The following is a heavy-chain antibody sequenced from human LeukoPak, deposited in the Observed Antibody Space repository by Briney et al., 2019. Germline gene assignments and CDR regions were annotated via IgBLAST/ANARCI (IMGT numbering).Heavy chain of an antibody. V-gene: IGHV1-2*02. Sequence: GASVKVSCKASEYTFTGYYIHWVRRAPGQGLEWMGWIDPNTGDSNYVQKFQGRVTMTRNTSISTAYMELSRLRSDDTAVYYCARILALSFDYWGQGTLVTVSS. CDR3: ARILALSFDY. CDR2: IDPNTGDS. J-gene: IGHJ4*02. CDR1: EYTFTGYY. D-gene: IGHD2-15*01.